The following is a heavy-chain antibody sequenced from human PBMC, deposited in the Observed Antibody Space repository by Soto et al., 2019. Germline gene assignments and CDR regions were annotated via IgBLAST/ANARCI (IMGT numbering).Heavy chain of an antibody. CDR2: IYSGGST. CDR3: AREWDSSSSG. Sequence: EVQLVESGGGLVQPGGSLRLSCAASGFTVSSNYMSWVRRPPGKGRGGVSVIYSGGSTYYADSVKGRFTISRDNSKNTLYLQMNSLRAEDTAVYYCAREWDSSSSGWGQGTLVTVSS. D-gene: IGHD6-6*01. J-gene: IGHJ4*02. V-gene: IGHV3-66*01. CDR1: GFTVSSNY.